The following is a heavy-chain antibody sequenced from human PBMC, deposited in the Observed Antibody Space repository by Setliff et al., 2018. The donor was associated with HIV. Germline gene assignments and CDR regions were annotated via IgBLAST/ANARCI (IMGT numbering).Heavy chain of an antibody. J-gene: IGHJ4*02. CDR1: GFTFNDYA. Sequence: PGGSLRLSCAASGFTFNDYAMHWVRQAPGKGLEWVAVMSIHGNVIIYADSVEGRFTISRDNSRNRLFLQMNSLRVEDTAVYYCARDPTVGSPDYFDFWGQGTLVTVSS. V-gene: IGHV3-30*03. D-gene: IGHD1-26*01. CDR3: ARDPTVGSPDYFDF. CDR2: MSIHGNVI.